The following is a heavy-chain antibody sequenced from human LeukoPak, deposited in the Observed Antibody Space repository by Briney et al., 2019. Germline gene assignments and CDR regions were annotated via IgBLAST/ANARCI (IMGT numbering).Heavy chain of an antibody. J-gene: IGHJ3*02. CDR3: AKFLDIVVVPAAPGGDAFDI. D-gene: IGHD2-2*01. Sequence: GGSLRLSCAASGFTFSSYGMHWVRQAPGKGLEWVAVIWYGGSDNYYADSVKGRFTISRDNSKNTLYLQMNSLRAEDTAVYYCAKFLDIVVVPAAPGGDAFDIWGQGTMVTVSS. V-gene: IGHV3-30*02. CDR1: GFTFSSYG. CDR2: IWYGGSDN.